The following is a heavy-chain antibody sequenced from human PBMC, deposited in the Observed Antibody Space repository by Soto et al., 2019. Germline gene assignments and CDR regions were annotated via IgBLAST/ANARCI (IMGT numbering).Heavy chain of an antibody. CDR2: INHSGST. V-gene: IGHV4-34*01. Sequence: SETLSLTCAVYGGSFSGYYWSWIRQPPGKGLEWIGEINHSGSTNYNPSLKSRVTISVDTSKNQFSLKLSSVTAADTAVYYCARSGTTVTVHYYYYGMDVWGQGTTVTVSS. J-gene: IGHJ6*02. CDR1: GGSFSGYY. CDR3: ARSGTTVTVHYYYYGMDV. D-gene: IGHD4-17*01.